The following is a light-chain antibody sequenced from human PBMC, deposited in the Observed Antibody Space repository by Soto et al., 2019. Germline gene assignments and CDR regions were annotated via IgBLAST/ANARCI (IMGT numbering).Light chain of an antibody. J-gene: IGLJ1*01. CDR1: NSNIGSNA. Sequence: QSALTQPPSASGTPGQRVTISCSGSNSNIGSNAVNWYHQLPGTAPKLLIYSNNQRPSGVPDRFSASKSGTSASLAISGLQSEDEADYYCAAWDGSLIGYVFGTGTKLTVL. CDR3: AAWDGSLIGYV. V-gene: IGLV1-44*01. CDR2: SNN.